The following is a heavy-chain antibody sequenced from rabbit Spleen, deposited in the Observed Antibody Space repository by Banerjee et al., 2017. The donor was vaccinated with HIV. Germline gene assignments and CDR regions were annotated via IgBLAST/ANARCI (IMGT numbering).Heavy chain of an antibody. CDR2: IYAGSSGST. Sequence: QEQLEESGGDLVKPEGSLTLTCTASGFSFSSSYYMCWVRQAPGKGLECIACIYAGSSGSTWYASWVKGRFTISKTSSTTVTLQMTSLTAADMATYFCARDTGSSFSSYGMDLWGPGTLVTVS. V-gene: IGHV1S45*01. CDR3: ARDTGSSFSSYGMDL. J-gene: IGHJ6*01. CDR1: GFSFSSSYY. D-gene: IGHD8-1*01.